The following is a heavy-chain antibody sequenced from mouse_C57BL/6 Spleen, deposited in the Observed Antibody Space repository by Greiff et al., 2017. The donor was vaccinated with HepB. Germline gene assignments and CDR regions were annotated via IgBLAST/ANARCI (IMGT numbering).Heavy chain of an antibody. D-gene: IGHD2-1*01. Sequence: EVKLMESGGGLVKPGGSLKLSCAASGFTFSSYAMSWVRQTPEKRLEWVATISDGGSYTYYPDNVKGRFTISRDNAKNNLYLQMSHLKSEDTAMYYCARDKNGTFDYWGQGTTLTVSS. J-gene: IGHJ2*01. CDR1: GFTFSSYA. V-gene: IGHV5-4*01. CDR3: ARDKNGTFDY. CDR2: ISDGGSYT.